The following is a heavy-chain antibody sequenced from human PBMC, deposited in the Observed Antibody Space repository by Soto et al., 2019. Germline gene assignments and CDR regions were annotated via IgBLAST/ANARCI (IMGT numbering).Heavy chain of an antibody. CDR1: GFTFSGYS. V-gene: IGHV3-21*01. D-gene: IGHD2-21*02. J-gene: IGHJ6*02. CDR3: AREETAWPLAYGLDV. CDR2: ISTRSDI. Sequence: GGALRLSCAASGFTFSGYSMNWVRQAPGKGLEWVASISTRSDIYYADSVKGRFTISRDNAKNSVSLQMNSLRAEDTAVYYCAREETAWPLAYGLDVWGQGTTVTVSS.